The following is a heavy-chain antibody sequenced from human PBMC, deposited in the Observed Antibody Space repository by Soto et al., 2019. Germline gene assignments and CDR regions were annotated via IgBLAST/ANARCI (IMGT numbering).Heavy chain of an antibody. V-gene: IGHV1-18*01. CDR3: ARDQSRAKGYYYYYGMDV. Sequence: GASVKVSCKASGYTFTNFGISWVRQAPGQGLEWMGWISAYNGNTNYAQNFQGRVTMTTDTSTSTAYMELSRLRSDDTAVYYCARDQSRAKGYYYYYGMDVWGQGTTVTVSS. CDR2: ISAYNGNT. CDR1: GYTFTNFG. D-gene: IGHD5-12*01. J-gene: IGHJ6*02.